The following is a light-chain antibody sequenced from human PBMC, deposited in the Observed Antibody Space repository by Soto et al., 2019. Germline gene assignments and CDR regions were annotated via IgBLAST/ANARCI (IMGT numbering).Light chain of an antibody. CDR3: QQYYTGRT. Sequence: DIVMTQSPDSLAVSLGERATINCKSSQSVLYSSNNKNYLAWHQQKPGQPPKLLIYWASTRESGVPDRFSGSGSGTDFTLTISSLQAEDVAVYYCQQYYTGRTFGQGTKVEIK. J-gene: IGKJ1*01. CDR2: WAS. V-gene: IGKV4-1*01. CDR1: QSVLYSSNNKNY.